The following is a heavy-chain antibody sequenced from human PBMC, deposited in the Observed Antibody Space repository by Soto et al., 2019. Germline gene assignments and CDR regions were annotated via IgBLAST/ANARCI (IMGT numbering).Heavy chain of an antibody. V-gene: IGHV4-59*08. CDR2: IYYSGST. Sequence: SETLSLTCTVSGGSISSYYWSWIRQPPGKGLEWIGYIYYSGSTNYNPSLKSRVTIPVDTSKNQFSLKLSSVSAADTAVYYCARNVYSGYDLDLDYWGQGTLVTVSS. CDR1: GGSISSYY. J-gene: IGHJ4*02. D-gene: IGHD5-12*01. CDR3: ARNVYSGYDLDLDY.